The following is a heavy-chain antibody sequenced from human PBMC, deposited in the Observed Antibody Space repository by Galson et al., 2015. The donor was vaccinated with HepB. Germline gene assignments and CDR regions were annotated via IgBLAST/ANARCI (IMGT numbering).Heavy chain of an antibody. D-gene: IGHD3-10*01. CDR3: ARLGSDLPPGTDLGG. CDR2: IIPILGIA. CDR1: GGTFSSYT. Sequence: SVKVSCKASGGTFSSYTISWVRQAPGQGLEWMGRIIPILGIANYAQKFQGRVTITADKSTSTAYMELSSLRSEDTAVYYCARLGSDLPPGTDLGGWGQGTLVTVSS. J-gene: IGHJ4*02. V-gene: IGHV1-69*02.